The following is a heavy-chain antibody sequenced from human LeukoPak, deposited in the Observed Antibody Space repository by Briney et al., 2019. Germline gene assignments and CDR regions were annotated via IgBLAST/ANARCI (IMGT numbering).Heavy chain of an antibody. Sequence: SETLSLTCTVSGGSISSYYWSWIRQPPGKGLEWIGYIYYSGSTNYNPSLKSRVTISVDTSKNQFSLKLSPVTAADTAVYYCASGRGLRRYWYFDLWGRGTLVTVSS. V-gene: IGHV4-59*01. J-gene: IGHJ2*01. CDR2: IYYSGST. CDR1: GGSISSYY. CDR3: ASGRGLRRYWYFDL. D-gene: IGHD3-10*01.